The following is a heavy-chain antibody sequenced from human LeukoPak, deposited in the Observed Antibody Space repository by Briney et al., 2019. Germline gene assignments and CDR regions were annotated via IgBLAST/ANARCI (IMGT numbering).Heavy chain of an antibody. CDR1: GGSISSNHW. CDR2: MYHSGST. CDR3: ASRIAVAGKDAFDI. D-gene: IGHD6-19*01. V-gene: IGHV4-4*02. J-gene: IGHJ3*02. Sequence: SGTLSLTCAVSGGSISSNHWWSWVRQPPGKGLEWIGEMYHSGSTNYNPSLKSRVTISVDKSNNHFSLKLSSVTAADTAVYYCASRIAVAGKDAFDIWGQGTMVTVSS.